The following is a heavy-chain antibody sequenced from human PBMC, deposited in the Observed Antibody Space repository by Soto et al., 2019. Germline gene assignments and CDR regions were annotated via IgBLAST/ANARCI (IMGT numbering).Heavy chain of an antibody. CDR3: ARGAVAGTLDDFDY. CDR1: GGTFSSYA. CDR2: IIPFFGTA. V-gene: IGHV1-69*01. Sequence: QVQLVQSGAEVKKPGSSVKISCKASGGTFSSYAITWVRQAPGQGLEWMGGIIPFFGTANYAQKFQGRVTITADESTSTAYMELSSLRSDDTAVYYCARGAVAGTLDDFDYWGQGTLVTVSS. D-gene: IGHD6-19*01. J-gene: IGHJ4*02.